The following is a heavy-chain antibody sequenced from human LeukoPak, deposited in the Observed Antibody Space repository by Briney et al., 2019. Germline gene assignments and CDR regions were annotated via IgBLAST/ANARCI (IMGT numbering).Heavy chain of an antibody. D-gene: IGHD4-23*01. CDR2: IRYDGSNK. V-gene: IGHV3-30*02. CDR1: GFTFSSYG. Sequence: GGSLRLSCAASGFTFSSYGMHWVRQAPGKGLEWVAFIRYDGSNKYYADSVKGRFTISRDNSKNTLCLQMNSLRVEDTAVYYCATAYGGSNYFDYWGQGTLVTVSS. CDR3: ATAYGGSNYFDY. J-gene: IGHJ4*02.